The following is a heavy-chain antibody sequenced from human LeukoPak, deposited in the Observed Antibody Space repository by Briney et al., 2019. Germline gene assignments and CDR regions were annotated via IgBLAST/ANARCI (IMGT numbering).Heavy chain of an antibody. V-gene: IGHV3-33*01. CDR3: ATSLGPLAEY. Sequence: GGSLRLSCAASGFTFSSYGMHWVRQAPGKGLEWVAVIWYDGSNKYYADSVKGRFTISRDNSKNTLYLQMNSLRAEDTAVYYCATSLGPLAEYWGRGTLVTVSS. D-gene: IGHD7-27*01. J-gene: IGHJ4*02. CDR1: GFTFSSYG. CDR2: IWYDGSNK.